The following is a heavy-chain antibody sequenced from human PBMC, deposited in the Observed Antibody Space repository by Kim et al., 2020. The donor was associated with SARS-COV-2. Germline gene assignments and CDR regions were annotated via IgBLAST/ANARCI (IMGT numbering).Heavy chain of an antibody. CDR3: ARHPWSGYLTLDY. V-gene: IGHV4-39*01. J-gene: IGHJ4*02. D-gene: IGHD3-3*01. Sequence: YYSPSLKSRVTMSFDTSKNQFSLGLSSVTAADTAVYYCARHPWSGYLTLDYWGQGTLVTVSS.